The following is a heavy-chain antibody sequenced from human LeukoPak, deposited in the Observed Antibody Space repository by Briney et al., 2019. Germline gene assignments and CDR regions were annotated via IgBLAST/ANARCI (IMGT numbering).Heavy chain of an antibody. Sequence: SETLSLTCAVYGWSFNDYYWNWVRQPPGKGLEWIGEINARGDTNYNPSLKSRVTISVDSSKNQFSLTLTSMIAADTAIYYCARGQVPAARGYNWFDPWGQGTLVTVSS. D-gene: IGHD2-2*01. J-gene: IGHJ5*02. CDR3: ARGQVPAARGYNWFDP. V-gene: IGHV4-34*01. CDR1: GWSFNDYY. CDR2: INARGDT.